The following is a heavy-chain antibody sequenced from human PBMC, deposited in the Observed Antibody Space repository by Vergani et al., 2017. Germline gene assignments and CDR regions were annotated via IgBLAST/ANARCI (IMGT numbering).Heavy chain of an antibody. CDR2: ISTYDGDT. D-gene: IGHD5-18*01. J-gene: IGHJ5*02. CDR3: ARXPANSVGRNIYGDA. CDR1: GYTFTKYA. V-gene: IGHV1-18*01. Sequence: QVQLVQSGGEVKKPGASVKVSCKASGYTFTKYAISWVRQAPGQGLEWMGWISTYDGDTNYAQKFQGRLTMTKDTSTNTAYMELRSLRSDDTAVYFCARXPANSVGRNIYGDAWGQGTLVTVSS.